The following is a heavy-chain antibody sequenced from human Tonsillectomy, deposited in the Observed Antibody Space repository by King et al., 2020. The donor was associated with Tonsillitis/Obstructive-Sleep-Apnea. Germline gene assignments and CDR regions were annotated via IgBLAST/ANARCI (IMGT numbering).Heavy chain of an antibody. CDR2: ISYDGSNK. D-gene: IGHD5-18*01. J-gene: IGHJ4*02. CDR1: GFTFSSCG. Sequence: QLVQSGGGVVQPGRSLRLSCAASGFTFSSCGMHWVRQAPGKGLEWVAVISYDGSNKYYADSVKGRFTISRDNSKNTLYLQMNSLRAEDTAVYYCARTAWIQGRYYFDYWGQGTLVTVSS. V-gene: IGHV3-30*03. CDR3: ARTAWIQGRYYFDY.